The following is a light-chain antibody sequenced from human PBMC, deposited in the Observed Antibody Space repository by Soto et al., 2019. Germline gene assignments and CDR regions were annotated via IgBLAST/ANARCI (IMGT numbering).Light chain of an antibody. CDR3: QQYNTYTWT. CDR1: QSISSW. V-gene: IGKV1-5*03. Sequence: DVRMTLFPSTLSASIGDSVTITCRASQSISSWLAWYQQKPGKAPKLLMYKASTLETGVPSRFRGSGSGTEFTLTISSLQPDDFATYYCQQYNTYTWTFGQGTKVDIK. CDR2: KAS. J-gene: IGKJ1*01.